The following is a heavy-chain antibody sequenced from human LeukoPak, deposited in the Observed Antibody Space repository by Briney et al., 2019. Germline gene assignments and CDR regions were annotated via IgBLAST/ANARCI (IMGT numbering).Heavy chain of an antibody. CDR3: ARGNDILTGYYGMDV. CDR1: GGSISSGDYY. V-gene: IGHV4-30-4*01. CDR2: IYYSGST. J-gene: IGHJ6*02. D-gene: IGHD3-9*01. Sequence: SSETLSLTCTVSGGSISSGDYYWSWIRQPPGKGLEWIGYIYYSGSTYYNPSLKSRVTISVDTSKNQFSLKLSSVTAADTAVYYCARGNDILTGYYGMDVWGQGTLVTVSS.